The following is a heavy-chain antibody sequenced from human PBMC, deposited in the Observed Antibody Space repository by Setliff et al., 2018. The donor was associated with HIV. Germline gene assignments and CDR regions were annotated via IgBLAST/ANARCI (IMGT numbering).Heavy chain of an antibody. CDR1: GFTFSTYA. CDR2: VGAVGGPT. D-gene: IGHD3-10*01. J-gene: IGHJ6*02. CDR3: ARKLRPGHGVDV. V-gene: IGHV3-23*01. Sequence: LRLSCAASGFTFSTYAMGWVRQAPGKGLEWVSTVGAVGGPTHYAESVKGRFTISRDNAKNSMDLQMNSLRAEDTAIYYCARKLRPGHGVDVWGQGTTVTVSS.